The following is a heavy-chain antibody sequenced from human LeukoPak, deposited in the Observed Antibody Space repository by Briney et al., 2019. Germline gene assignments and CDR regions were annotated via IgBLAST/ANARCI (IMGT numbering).Heavy chain of an antibody. V-gene: IGHV3-30-3*01. CDR2: ISYDGSNK. D-gene: IGHD2-2*02. Sequence: GGSLRLSCAASGFTFSSYAMHWVRQAPGKGLEWVAVISYDGSNKYYADSVKGRFTISRDNSKNTLYLQMNSLRAEDTAVYYCASLKVVVVPAAIRARGYSYGHEAPLDYWGQGTLVTVSS. J-gene: IGHJ4*02. CDR3: ASLKVVVVPAAIRARGYSYGHEAPLDY. CDR1: GFTFSSYA.